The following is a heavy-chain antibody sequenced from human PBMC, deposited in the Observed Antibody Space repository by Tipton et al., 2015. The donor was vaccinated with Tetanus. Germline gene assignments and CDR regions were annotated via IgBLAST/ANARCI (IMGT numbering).Heavy chain of an antibody. D-gene: IGHD3-3*01. CDR3: ARXXYDSSKKGPXDX. CDR2: IFGRGPR. CDR1: GGSLRGGDHY. Sequence: TLSLTCTVSGGSLRGGDHYWSWIRQPPGKGLEWLAFIFGRGPRNSNYFLKSRITVSRDTTKNHFSLNLASVTAAGTAVYFSARXXYDSSKKGPXDXXGQGXPVIVSA. V-gene: IGHV4-61*03. J-gene: IGHJ4*02.